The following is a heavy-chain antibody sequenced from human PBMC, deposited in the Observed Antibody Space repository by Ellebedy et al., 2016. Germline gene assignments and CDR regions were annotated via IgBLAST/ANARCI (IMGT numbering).Heavy chain of an antibody. D-gene: IGHD2-2*01. CDR1: GFTFSSYS. J-gene: IGHJ6*03. V-gene: IGHV3-21*01. Sequence: GESLKISXAASGFTFSSYSMNWVRQAPGKGLEWVSSISSSSSYIYYADSVKGRFTISRDNAKNSLYLQMNSLRAEDTAVYYCARDGDCSSTSCYGDYYMDVWGKGTTVTVSS. CDR3: ARDGDCSSTSCYGDYYMDV. CDR2: ISSSSSYI.